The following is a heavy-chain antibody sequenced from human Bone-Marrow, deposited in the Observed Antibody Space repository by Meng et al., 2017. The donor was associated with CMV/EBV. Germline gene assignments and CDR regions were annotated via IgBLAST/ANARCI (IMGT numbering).Heavy chain of an antibody. CDR3: AIHCGSCYSYYYYYYYGMDV. V-gene: IGHV1-8*01. D-gene: IGHD2-15*01. CDR1: GYTFTSYD. CDR2: MNPNSGDT. J-gene: IGHJ6*02. Sequence: ASVKVSCKASGYTFTSYDVNWVRQATGQGLEWMGWMNPNSGDTGYAQKFQGRVTMTRNTSISTAYMELSSLRSEDTAVYYCAIHCGSCYSYYYYYYYGMDVWGQGTTVTVSS.